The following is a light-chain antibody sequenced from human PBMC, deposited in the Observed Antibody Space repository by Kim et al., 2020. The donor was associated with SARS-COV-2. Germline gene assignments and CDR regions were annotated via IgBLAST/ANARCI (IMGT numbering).Light chain of an antibody. CDR3: SSYTRSTTPVV. Sequence: QASTLFCAGNSRDVGAYNNVSWYLLHPGKAPKLIIYNVTKRPPGVSNRFSRSQSGNTASLPISGLQAEGGADYYCSSYTRSTTPVVFGGGTQLTVL. J-gene: IGLJ2*01. CDR1: SRDVGAYNN. CDR2: NVT. V-gene: IGLV2-14*04.